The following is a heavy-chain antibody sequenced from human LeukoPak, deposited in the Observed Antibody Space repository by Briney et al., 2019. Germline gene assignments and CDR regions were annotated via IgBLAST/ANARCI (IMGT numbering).Heavy chain of an antibody. D-gene: IGHD3-3*01. J-gene: IGHJ4*02. V-gene: IGHV4-34*01. CDR3: ARGQAYYDFWSGHSSPDY. CDR2: INHSGST. Sequence: PSETLSLTCAVYGGSFSGYYWSWIRQPPGNGREWIGEINHSGSTNYNPSLKSRVTISVDTSKNQFSLKLSSVTAADTAVYYCARGQAYYDFWSGHSSPDYWGQGTLVTVSS. CDR1: GGSFSGYY.